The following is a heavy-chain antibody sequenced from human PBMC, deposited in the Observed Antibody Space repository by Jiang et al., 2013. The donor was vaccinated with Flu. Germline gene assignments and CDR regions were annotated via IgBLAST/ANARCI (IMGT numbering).Heavy chain of an antibody. J-gene: IGHJ6*02. CDR1: GITVSSNY. V-gene: IGHV3-53*01. CDR2: IYSGGKT. Sequence: LLESGGGLIQPGGSLRPSCGASGITVSSNYISWVRQAPGKGLEWISVIYSGGKTYYADSVEGRFTISKDNSQNTVFLQMNNMRAEDTAVYYCTRDRPPLDVWGQGTTVTVSS. CDR3: TRDRPPLDV.